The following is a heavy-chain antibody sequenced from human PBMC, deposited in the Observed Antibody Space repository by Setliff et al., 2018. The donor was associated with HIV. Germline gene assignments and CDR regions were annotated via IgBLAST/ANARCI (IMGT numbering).Heavy chain of an antibody. J-gene: IGHJ4*02. V-gene: IGHV4-61*02. Sequence: TSETLSLTCTVSGGSISSGSYYWSWIRQPAGKGLEWIGRIYTSGSTNYNPSLKSRVTISVDTSKKQFSLKVNSVTAADTAVYYCARTRGYTYGYIDSWAQGTLVTVSS. CDR2: IYTSGST. D-gene: IGHD5-18*01. CDR1: GGSISSGSYY. CDR3: ARTRGYTYGYIDS.